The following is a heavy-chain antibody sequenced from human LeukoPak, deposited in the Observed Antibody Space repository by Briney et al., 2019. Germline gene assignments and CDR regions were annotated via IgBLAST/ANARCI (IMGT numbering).Heavy chain of an antibody. CDR2: IIPIFGTA. CDR3: AREFHYYDSSGYYYVFGWFDP. D-gene: IGHD3-22*01. J-gene: IGHJ5*02. V-gene: IGHV1-69*13. CDR1: GGTFSSYA. Sequence: SVKVSCKASGGTFSSYAISWVRQAPGQGLEWMGGIIPIFGTANYAQKFQGRVTITADESTSTAYMELSSLRSEDTAVYYCAREFHYYDSSGYYYVFGWFDPWGQGTLVTVSS.